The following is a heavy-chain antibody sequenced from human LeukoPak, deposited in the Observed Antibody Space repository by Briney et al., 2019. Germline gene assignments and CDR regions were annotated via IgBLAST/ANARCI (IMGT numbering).Heavy chain of an antibody. Sequence: PGGSLRLSCAASGFTFSSYAMSWVRQAPGKGLEWVLAISGSGGSTYYADSVKGRFTISRDNSKNTMYLQMNSLRAEDTAVYYCAKDRTGTYRTDYWGQGTLVTVSS. CDR2: ISGSGGST. V-gene: IGHV3-23*01. J-gene: IGHJ4*02. CDR1: GFTFSSYA. CDR3: AKDRTGTYRTDY. D-gene: IGHD1-7*01.